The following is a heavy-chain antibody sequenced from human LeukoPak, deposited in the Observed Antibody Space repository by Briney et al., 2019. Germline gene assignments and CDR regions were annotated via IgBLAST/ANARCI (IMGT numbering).Heavy chain of an antibody. CDR1: GHTFTGYY. V-gene: IGHV1-2*02. Sequence: ASVKVSCKASGHTFTGYYMHWVRQAPGQGLEWMGWINPNSGGTNYAQKFQGRVTMTRDTSISTAYMELSRLRSDDTAVYYCARDPYDSSSYYYSYFDYWGQGTLVTVSS. CDR2: INPNSGGT. J-gene: IGHJ4*02. D-gene: IGHD3-22*01. CDR3: ARDPYDSSSYYYSYFDY.